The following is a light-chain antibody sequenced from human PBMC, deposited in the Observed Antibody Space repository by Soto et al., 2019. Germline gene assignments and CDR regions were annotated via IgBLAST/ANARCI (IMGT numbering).Light chain of an antibody. CDR2: GNS. J-gene: IGLJ3*02. Sequence: QSVLTQPPSVSGAPGQRVTISCTGSSSNIGAGYDVHWYQQLPGTAPKLLIYGNSNRPSGVPDRFSGSKSGTSASLAITGLLAEDEADYYCQSYDSSLTGVFGGGIKLTVL. CDR3: QSYDSSLTGV. CDR1: SSNIGAGYD. V-gene: IGLV1-40*01.